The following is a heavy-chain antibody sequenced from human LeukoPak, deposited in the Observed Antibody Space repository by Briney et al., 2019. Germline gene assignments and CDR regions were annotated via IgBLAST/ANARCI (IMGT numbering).Heavy chain of an antibody. J-gene: IGHJ3*02. D-gene: IGHD2/OR15-2a*01. V-gene: IGHV4-38-2*02. CDR2: IYHSGST. CDR3: ARPLDTTFFNAFDI. Sequence: SETLSLTCTVSGYSISSGYYWGWIRQPPGKGLEWIGSIYHSGSTYYNPSLKSRLTISVDASKNQFSLKLTSVTAADTAVYYCARPLDTTFFNAFDIWGQGTMVTVSS. CDR1: GYSISSGYY.